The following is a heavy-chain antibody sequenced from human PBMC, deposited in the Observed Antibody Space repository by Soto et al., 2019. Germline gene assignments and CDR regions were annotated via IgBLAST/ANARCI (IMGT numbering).Heavy chain of an antibody. CDR2: IIPIFGTA. Sequence: ASVKVSCKASGGTFSSYAISWVRQAPGQGLEWMGGIIPIFGTANYAQKFQARVTITADESTSTAYMELSSLRSEDTAVYYCARDPGSGIFDYWGQGTLVTVSS. D-gene: IGHD3-10*01. CDR3: ARDPGSGIFDY. CDR1: GGTFSSYA. V-gene: IGHV1-69*13. J-gene: IGHJ4*02.